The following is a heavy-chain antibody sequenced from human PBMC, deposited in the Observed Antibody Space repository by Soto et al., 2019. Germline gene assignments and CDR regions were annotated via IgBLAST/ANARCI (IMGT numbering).Heavy chain of an antibody. J-gene: IGHJ4*02. V-gene: IGHV4-39*01. CDR1: GGSISSSSYY. CDR2: IYYSGST. D-gene: IGHD2-2*01. Sequence: SETLSLTCTVSGGSISSSSYYWGWIRQPPGKGLEWIGSIYYSGSTYYNPSLKSRVTISVDTSKNQFSLKLSSVTAADTAVYYCARLSEAGYCSSTSCYAPRESAVYWGQGTLVTVSS. CDR3: ARLSEAGYCSSTSCYAPRESAVY.